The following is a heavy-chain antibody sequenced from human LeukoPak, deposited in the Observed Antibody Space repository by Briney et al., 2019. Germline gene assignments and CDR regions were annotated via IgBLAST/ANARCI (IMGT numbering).Heavy chain of an antibody. J-gene: IGHJ4*02. CDR2: ISSSGSTI. CDR3: AKAGVVGATTFAY. D-gene: IGHD1-26*01. CDR1: GFTFSDYY. V-gene: IGHV3-11*01. Sequence: GGSLRLSCAASGFTFSDYYMSWIRQAPGKGLEWVSYISSSGSTIYYADSVKGRFTFARDNAKNSLYLQRSSLRAEDTAVYYCAKAGVVGATTFAYWGQGNLVTVSS.